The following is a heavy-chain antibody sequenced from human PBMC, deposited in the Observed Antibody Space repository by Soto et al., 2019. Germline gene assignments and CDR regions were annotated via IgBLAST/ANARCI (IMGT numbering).Heavy chain of an antibody. CDR1: GYSFTSYP. CDR3: ARVDILTGYYRFVYWFEP. J-gene: IGHJ5*02. V-gene: IGHV1-18*01. D-gene: IGHD3-9*01. Sequence: ASVKLSCKASGYSFTSYPRRWGRQAPGQGIEWVGWINACNDNTSYSQKLQGRLTLTTDTSTSTAYMDLTTLRSDDTAVYYCARVDILTGYYRFVYWFEPWGQGTLVTVSS. CDR2: INACNDNT.